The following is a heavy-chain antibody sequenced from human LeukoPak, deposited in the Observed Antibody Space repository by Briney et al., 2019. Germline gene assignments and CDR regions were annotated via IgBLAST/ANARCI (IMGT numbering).Heavy chain of an antibody. J-gene: IGHJ4*02. CDR1: GFTFSIFW. CDR3: ARDIYLIRGVISRDFDY. CDR2: ISDEGIGT. V-gene: IGHV3-74*01. D-gene: IGHD3-10*01. Sequence: GGSLSLSYAASGFTFSIFWMHGARQARGRGLLWLSRISDEGIGTNYAASVKGRFTIYRDNAKNHMYLQVSGLRAEDTAVYYCARDIYLIRGVISRDFDYWGRGTLVTVSS.